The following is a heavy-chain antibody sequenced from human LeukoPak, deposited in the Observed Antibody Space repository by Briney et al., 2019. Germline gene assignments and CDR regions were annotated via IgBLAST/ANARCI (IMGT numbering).Heavy chain of an antibody. Sequence: SETLSLTCTVSGXSISRSSYYWGWIRQPPGKGLEWIGSIYYSGTTYSNPSLKSRVTISVDTSKNQFSLKLRSVTAADTAVYYCARQNDRSHDYWGQGILVTVSS. J-gene: IGHJ4*02. CDR1: GXSISRSSYY. CDR2: IYYSGTT. D-gene: IGHD1-1*01. CDR3: ARQNDRSHDY. V-gene: IGHV4-39*01.